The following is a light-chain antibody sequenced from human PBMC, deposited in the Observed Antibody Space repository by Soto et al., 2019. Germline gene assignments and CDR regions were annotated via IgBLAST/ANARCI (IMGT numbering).Light chain of an antibody. CDR3: QQSSITPYS. Sequence: DFQMTQSPSSLSASVGDRVTITCRASQNIRNYLNWYQQTPGKAPKLLIYAAYSLQSGVPSRFSGSGSGTDFTLTISSLQPEDSATYYCQQSSITPYSFGQGTKLEIK. CDR2: AAY. J-gene: IGKJ2*03. V-gene: IGKV1-39*01. CDR1: QNIRNY.